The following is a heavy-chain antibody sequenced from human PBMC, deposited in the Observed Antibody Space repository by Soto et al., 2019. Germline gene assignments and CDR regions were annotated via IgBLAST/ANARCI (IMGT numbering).Heavy chain of an antibody. CDR3: TRHAIGVVVPAAIRN. Sequence: PSETLSLTCAVSGGSISSSSYYCDWIRQPPGKGLEWIWTIYYTVTSNYNPSLKSRVTISVDTSKNQFSLNLSSVTAADTAVYYCTRHAIGVVVPAAIRNWGQGSMVTVSS. J-gene: IGHJ4*02. V-gene: IGHV4-39*01. CDR1: GGSISSSSYY. CDR2: IYYTVTS. D-gene: IGHD2-15*01.